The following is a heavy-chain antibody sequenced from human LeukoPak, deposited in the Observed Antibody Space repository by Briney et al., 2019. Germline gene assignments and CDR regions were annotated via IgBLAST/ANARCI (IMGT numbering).Heavy chain of an antibody. CDR3: ARLGEGIVAYNWFDP. CDR2: IYPGDSDT. Sequence: AGESLKISCKGSGYSFTSYWIGWVRQMPGKGLEWMGIIYPGDSDTRYSPSFQGQVTISADKSISTAYLQWSSLKASDTAMYYCARLGEGIVAYNWFDPWGQGTLVTASS. CDR1: GYSFTSYW. D-gene: IGHD1-26*01. J-gene: IGHJ5*02. V-gene: IGHV5-51*01.